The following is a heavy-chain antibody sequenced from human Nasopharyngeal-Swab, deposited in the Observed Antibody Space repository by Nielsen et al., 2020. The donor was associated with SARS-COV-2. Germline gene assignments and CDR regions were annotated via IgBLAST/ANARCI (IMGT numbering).Heavy chain of an antibody. J-gene: IGHJ2*01. CDR1: GFTFSSYW. CDR2: INSDGSST. D-gene: IGHD3-10*01. CDR3: ARVGFPGRFDL. V-gene: IGHV3-74*01. Sequence: GESLKISCAASGFTFSSYWMHWVRQAPGKGLVWVSRINSDGSSTSYADSVKVRFTISRDNAKNSLYLQMNSLRAEDTAVYYCARVGFPGRFDLWGRGTLVTVSS.